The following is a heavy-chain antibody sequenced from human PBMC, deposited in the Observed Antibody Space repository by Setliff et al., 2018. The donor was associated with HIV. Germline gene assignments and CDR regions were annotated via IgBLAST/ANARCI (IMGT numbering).Heavy chain of an antibody. CDR2: IYYSGST. J-gene: IGHJ4*02. Sequence: PSETLSLTCSVSAGSISSGGYYWSWIRQHPGKGLEWIGYIYYSGSTYYNPSLKSRVTISKDTSKNQFSLHMRSVTAADTAVYYCARDTYDSRGYFFGYWGQGILVTVSS. CDR3: ARDTYDSRGYFFGY. D-gene: IGHD3-22*01. V-gene: IGHV4-31*03. CDR1: AGSISSGGYY.